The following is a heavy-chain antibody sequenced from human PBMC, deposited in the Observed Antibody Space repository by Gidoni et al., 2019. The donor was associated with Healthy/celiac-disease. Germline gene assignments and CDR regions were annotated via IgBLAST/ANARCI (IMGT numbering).Heavy chain of an antibody. D-gene: IGHD3-10*01. V-gene: IGHV3-15*01. Sequence: GFTFSNAWMSWVRQAPGKGLEWVGRIKSKTDGGTTDYAAPVKGRFTISRDDSKNTLYLQMNRLKTEDTAVYYCTTDSWMGVLIDYWGQGTLVTVSS. J-gene: IGHJ4*02. CDR2: IKSKTDGGTT. CDR1: GFTFSNAW. CDR3: TTDSWMGVLIDY.